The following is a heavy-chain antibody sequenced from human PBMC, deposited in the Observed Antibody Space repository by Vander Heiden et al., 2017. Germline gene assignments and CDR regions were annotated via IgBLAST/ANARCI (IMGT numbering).Heavy chain of an antibody. CDR2: ISWQSGSI. J-gene: IGHJ2*01. CDR1: GFTFDDYA. V-gene: IGHV3-9*01. D-gene: IGHD3-16*01. CDR3: VKDVASFYGEPLLDL. Sequence: EMHLEESGGGLLQPGRALRLSCESSGFTFDDYAMHWVRQAPGKGLEWVSAISWQSGSINYADSVKGRFTISRDNAKNSLYLQMTSLRAEDTAVYYCVKDVASFYGEPLLDLWGRGAMVTVSS.